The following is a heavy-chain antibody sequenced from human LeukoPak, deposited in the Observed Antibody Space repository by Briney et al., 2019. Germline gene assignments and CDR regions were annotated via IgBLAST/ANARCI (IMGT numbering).Heavy chain of an antibody. CDR1: GGSFSGYY. CDR3: ARGFGSGSGGSCYSCNWFDP. CDR2: INHSGST. D-gene: IGHD2-15*01. J-gene: IGHJ5*02. V-gene: IGHV4-34*01. Sequence: PSETLSLTCAVYGGSFSGYYWSWIRQPPGKGLEWTGEINHSGSTNYNPSLKSRVTISVDTSKNQFSLKLSSVTAADTAVYYCARGFGSGSGGSCYSCNWFDPWGQGTLVTVSS.